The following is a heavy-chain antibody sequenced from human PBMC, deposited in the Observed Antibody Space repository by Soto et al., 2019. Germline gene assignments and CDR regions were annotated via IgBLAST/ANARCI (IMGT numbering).Heavy chain of an antibody. J-gene: IGHJ1*01. CDR1: GYTFTSYD. CDR2: MNPNSGNT. CDR3: ARDRRGLTRDQH. D-gene: IGHD2-2*01. Sequence: QVQLVQSGAEVKKPGASVKVSCKASGYTFTSYDINWVRQATGQGLEWMEWMNPNSGNTGYAQKFQGRVTMTRTTSIRTAYRELSSLRSEDTAVYYCARDRRGLTRDQHWGQGTLVTVSS. V-gene: IGHV1-8*01.